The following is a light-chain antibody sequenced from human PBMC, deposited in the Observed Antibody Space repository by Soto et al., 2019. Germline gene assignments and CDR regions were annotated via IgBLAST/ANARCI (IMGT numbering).Light chain of an antibody. V-gene: IGLV2-14*01. CDR1: TSDFGDYNY. CDR3: FSYTTSTAPYV. CDR2: EVS. J-gene: IGLJ1*01. Sequence: SVLTQPASVSGPPVQSITISCTGTTSDFGDYNYVSWYQQHPGNVPKLLIYEVSNSPSGVSYRFSGSKSGNTASLTISGLHAEDEASYYCFSYTTSTAPYVFGTGTKVT.